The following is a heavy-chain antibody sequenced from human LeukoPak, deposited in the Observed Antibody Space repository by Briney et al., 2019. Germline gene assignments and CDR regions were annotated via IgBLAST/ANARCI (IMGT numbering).Heavy chain of an antibody. CDR3: ARLQSITEIGS. D-gene: IGHD3-22*01. V-gene: IGHV4-39*01. CDR1: GGSISSSSYY. CDR2: IYYSGST. J-gene: IGHJ4*02. Sequence: SETLSLTCTVSGGSISSSSYYWGWIRQPPGKGLEWIGSIYYSGSTYYNPSLKSRVTISVDTSKNQFSLKLSSVTAADTAVYYCARLQSITEIGSWGQGTMVTVSS.